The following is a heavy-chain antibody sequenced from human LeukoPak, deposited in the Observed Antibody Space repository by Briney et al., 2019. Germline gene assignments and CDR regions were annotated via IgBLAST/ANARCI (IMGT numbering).Heavy chain of an antibody. CDR3: ARDWELLSDYFYAVDV. Sequence: SETLSLTCTVSGGSISSHYWSWIRQPPGKGLEWIGYIHFSGITTYNPSLKSRLTISIDTSRTRFSLRLTSLTAADTAVYYCARDWELLSDYFYAVDVWGQGTTVIVS. J-gene: IGHJ6*02. CDR2: IHFSGIT. CDR1: GGSISSHY. V-gene: IGHV4-59*11. D-gene: IGHD1-26*01.